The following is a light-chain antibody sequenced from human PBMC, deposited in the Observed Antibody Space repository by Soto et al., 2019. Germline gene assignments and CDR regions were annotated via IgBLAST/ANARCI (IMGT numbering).Light chain of an antibody. CDR3: YNAFP. Sequence: DIQMTQSPSSLSASVGDRVTITCRASQGISNYFAWYQQKPGKVPNLLIYAASTLQSGVPSRFSGSGSGTDFTLTISSLRPEDVAHYYCYNAFPFGPGTKVDIK. CDR2: AAS. CDR1: QGISNY. J-gene: IGKJ3*01. V-gene: IGKV1-27*01.